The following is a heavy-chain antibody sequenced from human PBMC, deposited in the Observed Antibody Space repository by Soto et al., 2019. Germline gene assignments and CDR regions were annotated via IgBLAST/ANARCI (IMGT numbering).Heavy chain of an antibody. D-gene: IGHD6-13*01. CDR2: INPSGGST. J-gene: IGHJ4*02. Sequence: GASVKVSCKASGYTFTSYYMHWVRQAPGQGLEWMGIINPSGGSTSYAQKFQGRVTMTRDTSTSTVYMELSSPRSEDTAVYYCAFRSGYSSSWYYFDYWGQGTLVTVSS. V-gene: IGHV1-46*01. CDR1: GYTFTSYY. CDR3: AFRSGYSSSWYYFDY.